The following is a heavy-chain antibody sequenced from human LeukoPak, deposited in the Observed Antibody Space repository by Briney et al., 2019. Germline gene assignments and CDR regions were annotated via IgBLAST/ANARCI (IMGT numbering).Heavy chain of an antibody. CDR2: ISSSGVYI. D-gene: IGHD2-2*02. J-gene: IGHJ5*02. V-gene: IGHV3-21*01. Sequence: GGSLRLSCAASGFTFSSYAMHWVRQAPGKGLEWVASISSSGVYIFYLDSLEGRFTISRDNARNSLYLQMHSLTAEDTAVYYCTRSVGYCSSTTCYNNYLDPWGQGTLVTVSS. CDR1: GFTFSSYA. CDR3: TRSVGYCSSTTCYNNYLDP.